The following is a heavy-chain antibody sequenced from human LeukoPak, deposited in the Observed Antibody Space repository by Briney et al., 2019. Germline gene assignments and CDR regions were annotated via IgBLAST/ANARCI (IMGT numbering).Heavy chain of an antibody. CDR3: AREGIESWGSYRLNWFDP. D-gene: IGHD3-16*02. Sequence: PGGSLRLSCAASGFTFSSYGMSWVRQAPGKGLEWVANIKQDGSEKYYVDSVKGRFTISRDNAKNSLYLQMNSLRAEDTAVYYCAREGIESWGSYRLNWFDPWGQGTLVTVSS. CDR2: IKQDGSEK. V-gene: IGHV3-7*01. J-gene: IGHJ5*02. CDR1: GFTFSSYG.